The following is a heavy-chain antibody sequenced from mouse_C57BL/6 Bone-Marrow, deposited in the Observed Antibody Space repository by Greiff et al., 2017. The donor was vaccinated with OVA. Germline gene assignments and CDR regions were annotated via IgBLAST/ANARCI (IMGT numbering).Heavy chain of an antibody. Sequence: VKLMESGPGLVAPSQSLSITCTVSGFSLTSYAISWVRQPPGKGLEWLGVIWTGGGTNYNSALKSRLSISKDNSKSQVFLKMNSLQTDDTARYYCARNLGYYDYYYYAMDYWGQGTSVTVSS. CDR2: IWTGGGT. J-gene: IGHJ4*01. CDR1: GFSLTSYA. CDR3: ARNLGYYDYYYYAMDY. V-gene: IGHV2-9-1*01. D-gene: IGHD2-4*01.